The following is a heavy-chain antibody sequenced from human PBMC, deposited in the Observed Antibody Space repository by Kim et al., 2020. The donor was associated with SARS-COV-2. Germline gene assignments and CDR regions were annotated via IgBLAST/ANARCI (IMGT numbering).Heavy chain of an antibody. J-gene: IGHJ4*02. CDR2: ISWNSGSI. V-gene: IGHV3-9*01. Sequence: GGSLRLSCAASGFTFDDYAMHWVRQAPGKGLEWVSGISWNSGSIGYADSVKGRFTISRDNAKNSLYLQMNSLRAEDTALYYCAKGNGMVATEVGYWGQGTLVTVSS. CDR3: AKGNGMVATEVGY. CDR1: GFTFDDYA. D-gene: IGHD5-12*01.